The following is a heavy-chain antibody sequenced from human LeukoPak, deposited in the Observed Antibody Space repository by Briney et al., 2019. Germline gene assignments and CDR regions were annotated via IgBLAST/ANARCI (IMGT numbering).Heavy chain of an antibody. CDR1: GFTFSSYG. J-gene: IGHJ4*01. V-gene: IGHV3-33*03. D-gene: IGHD3-10*01. Sequence: GGSLRLSCAASGFTFSSYGMHWVRQAPGKGLEWVAVIWYDGSNKYYADSVKGRFTISRDNAKNSLYLQMNNLRAEDTALYYCATYGSGSGTFFDSWGQGTLVTVSS. CDR2: IWYDGSNK. CDR3: ATYGSGSGTFFDS.